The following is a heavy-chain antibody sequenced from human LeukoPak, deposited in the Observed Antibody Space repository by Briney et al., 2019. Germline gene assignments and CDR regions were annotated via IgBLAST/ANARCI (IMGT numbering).Heavy chain of an antibody. CDR2: IYYSGST. CDR3: ARAKYYYDSSGYLAADLDC. V-gene: IGHV4-59*08. J-gene: IGHJ4*02. D-gene: IGHD3-22*01. Sequence: SETLSLTCTVSGGSISSYYWSWIRLPPGKGLEWIGYIYYSGSTNYNPSLKSRVTISVDTSKNQFSLKLSSVTAADTAVYYCARAKYYYDSSGYLAADLDCWGQGTLVTVSS. CDR1: GGSISSYY.